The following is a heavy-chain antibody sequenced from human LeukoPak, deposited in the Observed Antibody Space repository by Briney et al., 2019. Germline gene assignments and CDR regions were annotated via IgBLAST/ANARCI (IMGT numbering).Heavy chain of an antibody. V-gene: IGHV3-74*01. CDR3: ARDGGGGDYGY. CDR1: GFTFSSYW. CDR2: INSDGSST. Sequence: PGGSLRLSCAASGFTFSSYWMHWVRQAPGKGLVWVSRINSDGSSTSYADSVKGRFTISRDNAMNTLYLQMNSLRAEDTAVYYCARDGGGGDYGYWGQGTLVTVSS. D-gene: IGHD3-16*01. J-gene: IGHJ4*02.